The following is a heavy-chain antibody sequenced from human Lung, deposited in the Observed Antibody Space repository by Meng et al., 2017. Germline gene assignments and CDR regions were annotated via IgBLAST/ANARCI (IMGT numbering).Heavy chain of an antibody. J-gene: IGHJ4*02. V-gene: IGHV3-74*03. D-gene: IGHD2-21*01. Sequence: GGSLRLSCTASGFTFSSYNMHWVRQTPGEGLVWVSRINTDASITTYADSVKGRFTISRDDAKNTVYLQMNSLRAEDTAVYYCARVADGVIFDHWGQGALVTVSS. CDR3: ARVADGVIFDH. CDR1: GFTFSSYN. CDR2: INTDASIT.